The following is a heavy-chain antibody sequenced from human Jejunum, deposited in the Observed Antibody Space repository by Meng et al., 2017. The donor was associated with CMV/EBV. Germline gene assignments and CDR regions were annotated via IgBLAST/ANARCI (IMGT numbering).Heavy chain of an antibody. CDR3: ASHDDYWSGYLKY. J-gene: IGHJ4*02. Sequence: GGSIASSSYYWGWIRQPPGKGLEWIGSIYYSGSTYYNPSLNSRVTISVDGSQNRFSLKVSSVTAADTAVYYCASHDDYWSGYLKYWGQGTLVTVS. V-gene: IGHV4-39*07. D-gene: IGHD3-3*01. CDR1: GGSIASSSYY. CDR2: IYYSGST.